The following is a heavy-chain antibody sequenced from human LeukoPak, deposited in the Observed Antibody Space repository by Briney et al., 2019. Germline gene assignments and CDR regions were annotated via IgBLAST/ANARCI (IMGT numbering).Heavy chain of an antibody. Sequence: SVKVSCKASGGTLSSYAISWVRQAPGQGLEWMGGIIPIFGTSNYAQKLQGRVTISTDESTSTAYMEVSSLRSEDTAIYYCARGLDASMETAYDYWGQGTLVTVSS. J-gene: IGHJ4*02. V-gene: IGHV1-69*05. CDR3: ARGLDASMETAYDY. CDR2: IIPIFGTS. CDR1: GGTLSSYA. D-gene: IGHD5-18*01.